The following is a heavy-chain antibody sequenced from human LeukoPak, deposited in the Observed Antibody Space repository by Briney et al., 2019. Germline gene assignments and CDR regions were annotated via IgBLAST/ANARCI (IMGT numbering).Heavy chain of an antibody. V-gene: IGHV3-33*01. CDR1: GFTFSSYG. CDR2: IWYDGSNK. D-gene: IGHD5-18*01. CDR3: VRVTHSSYSYGYGHGDY. Sequence: PAGSLRLSCAASGFTFSSYGMHWVRQAPGKGLEWVAVIWYDGSNKYYADSVKGRFTISRDNSKNTLYLQMNSLRAEDTAVYYCVRVTHSSYSYGYGHGDYWGQGTLVTVSS. J-gene: IGHJ4*02.